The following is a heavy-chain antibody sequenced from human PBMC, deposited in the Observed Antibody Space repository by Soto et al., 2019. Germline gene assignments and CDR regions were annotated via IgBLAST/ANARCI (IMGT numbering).Heavy chain of an antibody. J-gene: IGHJ6*02. D-gene: IGHD7-27*01. CDR1: GFTFDDFA. Sequence: EVQLVESGGGLVQPGRSLRLSCAASGFTFDDFAMHWVRQAPGKGLEWVSVINWNSGIIGYADSVKGRFTISRDNANNSLYLQMNSLRPEDTALYYCAKDWGNYGGMDAWGQGTTVTVSS. CDR3: AKDWGNYGGMDA. CDR2: INWNSGII. V-gene: IGHV3-9*01.